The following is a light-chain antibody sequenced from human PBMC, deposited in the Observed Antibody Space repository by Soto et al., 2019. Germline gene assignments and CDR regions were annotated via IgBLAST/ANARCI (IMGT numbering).Light chain of an antibody. CDR2: GAS. J-gene: IGKJ4*01. V-gene: IGKV3-20*01. Sequence: EIVLTQSPGTLSLSPGERATLSCRASQSVSSNSLAWYQQKPGPAPMLLIYGASSRATRIPYRFSGSGSGTEFSLTISRLEPEEFALYYCHKYCISPFGGGTKVEIK. CDR3: HKYCISP. CDR1: QSVSSNS.